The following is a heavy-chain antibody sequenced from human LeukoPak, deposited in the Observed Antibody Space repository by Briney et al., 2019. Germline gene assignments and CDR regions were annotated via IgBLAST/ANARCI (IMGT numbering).Heavy chain of an antibody. CDR1: GGSISSSSYY. J-gene: IGHJ4*02. V-gene: IGHV4-39*01. D-gene: IGHD6-6*01. Sequence: SETLSLTCTVSGGSISSSSYYWGWIRQPPGKGLEWIGSIYYSGSTYYNPSLKSRVTISVDTSKNQFSLKLSSVTAADTAVYYCASQYSSSSPYYFDYWGQGTLVTVSS. CDR3: ASQYSSSSPYYFDY. CDR2: IYYSGST.